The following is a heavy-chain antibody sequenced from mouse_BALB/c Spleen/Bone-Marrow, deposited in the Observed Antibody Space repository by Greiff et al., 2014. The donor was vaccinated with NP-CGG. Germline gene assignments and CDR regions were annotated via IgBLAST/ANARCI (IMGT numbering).Heavy chain of an antibody. Sequence: VQLQQSGPELVKPGASVKTSCKASGYTFTSYVMHWVKQKPGQGLEWIGYINPYNDGTKYNEKFKGKATLTSDKSSSTAYMELSSLTSEDSAVYYCARYPDYYGSSYAMDYWGQGTSVTVSS. CDR1: GYTFTSYV. D-gene: IGHD1-1*01. J-gene: IGHJ4*01. V-gene: IGHV1-14*01. CDR3: ARYPDYYGSSYAMDY. CDR2: INPYNDGT.